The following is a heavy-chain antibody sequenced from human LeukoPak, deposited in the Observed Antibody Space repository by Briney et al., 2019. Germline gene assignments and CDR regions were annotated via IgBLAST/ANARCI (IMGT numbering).Heavy chain of an antibody. D-gene: IGHD3-16*01. J-gene: IGHJ5*02. CDR1: GGSISNYY. V-gene: IGHV4-4*07. CDR3: ARGGRFPES. Sequence: SETLSLTCTVSGGSISNYYWSWIRQPADKGLEWIGRMYTSGSTNYNPSLKSRVTMSVDTSKNQFSLKLTSVTAADTAVYYCARGGRFPESWGQGTLVTVSS. CDR2: MYTSGST.